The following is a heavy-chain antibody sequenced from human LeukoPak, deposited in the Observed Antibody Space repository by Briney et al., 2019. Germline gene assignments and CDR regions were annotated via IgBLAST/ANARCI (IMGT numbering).Heavy chain of an antibody. D-gene: IGHD3-3*01. V-gene: IGHV4-39*01. CDR2: IYYSGST. CDR1: GGSISSSSYY. Sequence: PSETLSLTCTVSGGSISSSSYYWGWIRQPPGKGLEWIGSIYYSGSTYYNPSLKSRVTMPVDTSKNQFSLKLSSVTAADTAVYYCARSLYYDFWSGYYTFDYWGQGTLVTVSS. J-gene: IGHJ4*02. CDR3: ARSLYYDFWSGYYTFDY.